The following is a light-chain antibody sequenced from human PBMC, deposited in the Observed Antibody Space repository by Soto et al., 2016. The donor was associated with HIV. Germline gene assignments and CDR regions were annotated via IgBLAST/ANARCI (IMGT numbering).Light chain of an antibody. CDR2: KTS. J-gene: IGKJ1*01. Sequence: DIQMTQFPSTLSASIGDRVTITCRASQSVSVWLAWYQQKPGKAPNLLIFKTSTLEIGVPSRFSGSGSGTDFTLTLSSVQPDDVGTYYCQQYNTVPWTFGQRTKLEMK. CDR3: QQYNTVPWT. V-gene: IGKV1-5*03. CDR1: QSVSVW.